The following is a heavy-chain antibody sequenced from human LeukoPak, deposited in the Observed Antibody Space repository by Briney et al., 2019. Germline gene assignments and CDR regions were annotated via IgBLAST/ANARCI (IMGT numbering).Heavy chain of an antibody. Sequence: ASVKVSCKASGYTFTGYYMHWVRQAPGQGLEWMGWINPNSGGTNYAQKFQGRVTMTRDTSISTAYMELSRLRSDDTAVYYCARAAQRVVPAATLTYNWSDPWGQGTLVTVSS. D-gene: IGHD2-2*01. CDR1: GYTFTGYY. V-gene: IGHV1-2*02. J-gene: IGHJ5*02. CDR3: ARAAQRVVPAATLTYNWSDP. CDR2: INPNSGGT.